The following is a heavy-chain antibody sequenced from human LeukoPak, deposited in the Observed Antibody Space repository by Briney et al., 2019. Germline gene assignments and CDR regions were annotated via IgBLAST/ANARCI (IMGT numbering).Heavy chain of an antibody. D-gene: IGHD1-26*01. Sequence: PGGSLRLSCAASGFTFSSYAMHWVRQAPGKGLEYVSAISSNGGRTYYANSVKGRFTISRDNSKNTLYLQMGSLRAEDMAVYYCARAGELPNSFYYYGMDVWGQGTTVTVSS. J-gene: IGHJ6*02. V-gene: IGHV3-64*01. CDR2: ISSNGGRT. CDR3: ARAGELPNSFYYYGMDV. CDR1: GFTFSSYA.